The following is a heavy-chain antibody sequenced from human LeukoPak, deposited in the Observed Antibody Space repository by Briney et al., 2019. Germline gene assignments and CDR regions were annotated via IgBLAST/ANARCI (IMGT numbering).Heavy chain of an antibody. CDR2: IRYDGSNK. CDR3: AKGYGVVPAASGH. D-gene: IGHD2-2*01. J-gene: IGHJ4*02. CDR1: GFTFSSYG. V-gene: IGHV3-30*02. Sequence: PGGSLRLSCAASGFTFSSYGMHWVRQAPGKGLEWVAFIRYDGSNKYYADSVKGRFTISRDNSKNTLCLQMNSLRAEDTAVYYCAKGYGVVPAASGHWGQGTLVTVSS.